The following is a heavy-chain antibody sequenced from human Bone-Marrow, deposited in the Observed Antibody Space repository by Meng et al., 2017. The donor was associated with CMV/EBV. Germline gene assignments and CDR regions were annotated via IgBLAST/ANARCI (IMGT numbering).Heavy chain of an antibody. V-gene: IGHV3-11*04. CDR3: AKGSIFGDY. CDR1: GFTFSDYY. J-gene: IGHJ4*02. Sequence: GESLKISCAASGFTFSDYYMSWMRQAPGKGLEWVSYISSSGSNIYYADSVKGRFTISRDNSKNTLYLQMNSLRAEDTDVYYCAKGSIFGDYWGQGTLVTVSS. CDR2: ISSSGSNI. D-gene: IGHD3-3*01.